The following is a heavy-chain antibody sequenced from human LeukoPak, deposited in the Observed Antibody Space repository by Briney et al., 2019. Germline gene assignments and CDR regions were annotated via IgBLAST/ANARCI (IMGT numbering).Heavy chain of an antibody. Sequence: GGSLRLSCTASGFTFGDYAMSWVRQAPGKGLEWVGFIRSNFYGGTTDYAASVKGRFTISRDGSKSITYLQMNSLKTEGTAVYYCTRGGGGDPVDYWGQGALVTVSS. J-gene: IGHJ4*02. D-gene: IGHD3-16*01. CDR1: GFTFGDYA. CDR2: IRSNFYGGTT. V-gene: IGHV3-49*04. CDR3: TRGGGGDPVDY.